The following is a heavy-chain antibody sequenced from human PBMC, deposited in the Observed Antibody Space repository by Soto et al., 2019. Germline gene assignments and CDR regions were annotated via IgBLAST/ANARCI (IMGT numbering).Heavy chain of an antibody. CDR2: INPNGGST. D-gene: IGHD3-16*01. V-gene: IGHV1-46*01. CDR1: GYTFTSYY. CDR3: SWGLGSGDY. J-gene: IGHJ4*02. Sequence: QVQLVQSGAEVKNPGASVTVSCRASGYTFTSYYIHWVRQAPGQGLEWMAIINPNGGSTNYARRFQGRVNVTRDTSTSLVYMELSSLRSEDTVVYYCSWGLGSGDYWGQGTLVTVSS.